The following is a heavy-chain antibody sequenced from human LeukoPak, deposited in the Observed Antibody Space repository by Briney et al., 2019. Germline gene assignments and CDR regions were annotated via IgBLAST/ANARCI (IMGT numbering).Heavy chain of an antibody. D-gene: IGHD2-15*01. V-gene: IGHV1-69*01. J-gene: IGHJ3*02. CDR2: IIPILGTA. CDR3: ARGRLGYCSGGSCSGAFDI. Sequence: SVKVSCKASGGTFSSYAISWVRQAPGQGLKWMGGIIPILGTATYAQKFQSRVTITAEESTSTAYMEQSSLRSEDTAVYYCARGRLGYCSGGSCSGAFDIWGQGTMVTVSS. CDR1: GGTFSSYA.